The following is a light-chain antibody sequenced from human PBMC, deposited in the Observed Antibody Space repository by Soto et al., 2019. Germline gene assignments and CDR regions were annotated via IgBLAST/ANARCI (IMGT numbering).Light chain of an antibody. CDR1: QAIGND. Sequence: DIQMTQSPSSLSASVGDRVTITCRASQAIGNDLGWYQHKPGQAPKRLIYAASSLQSGVPSRFSGSGSGTEFTLTISSLQPEDFATYYCLQYNNYPPAFGQGTKLEIK. V-gene: IGKV1-17*01. CDR3: LQYNNYPPA. CDR2: AAS. J-gene: IGKJ2*01.